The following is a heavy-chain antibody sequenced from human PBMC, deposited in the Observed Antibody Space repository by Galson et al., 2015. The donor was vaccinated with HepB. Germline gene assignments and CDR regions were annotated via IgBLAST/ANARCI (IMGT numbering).Heavy chain of an antibody. Sequence: SLRLSCAASGFTFSSFSMNWVRQAPGKGLEWVSYISSSGSTKDYADSVKGRFTISRDSATNSLHLQMDSLRADDTAVYYCARSPSRDGIHSFDYWGQGTLVTVSS. CDR3: ARSPSRDGIHSFDY. CDR2: ISSSGSTK. J-gene: IGHJ4*02. CDR1: GFTFSSFS. D-gene: IGHD1-14*01. V-gene: IGHV3-48*01.